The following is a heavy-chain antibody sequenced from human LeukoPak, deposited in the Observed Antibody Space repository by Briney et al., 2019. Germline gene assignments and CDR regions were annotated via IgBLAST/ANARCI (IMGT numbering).Heavy chain of an antibody. CDR2: INPNSGGT. J-gene: IGHJ4*02. D-gene: IGHD6-19*01. CDR3: ARSSSGSRHVDY. CDR1: GYTFTGYY. Sequence: ASVKVSCKASGYTFTGYYMHWVRQAPGQGLEWMGWINPNSGGTNYAQKFQGRVTMTRDTSISTAYMELSRLRSDDTAVYYCARSSSGSRHVDYWGQGTLVTVSS. V-gene: IGHV1-2*02.